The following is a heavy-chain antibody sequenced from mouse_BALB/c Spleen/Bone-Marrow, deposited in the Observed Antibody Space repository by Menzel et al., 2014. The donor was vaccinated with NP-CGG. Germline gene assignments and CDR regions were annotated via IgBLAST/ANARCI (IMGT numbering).Heavy chain of an antibody. Sequence: QVQLQQPGAELVKPGASVKMSCKASGYSFTSYWMHWVKQRPGQGLEWIGVIDPSDSYTSYNQKFKGKATMTVDTSSSTACMQLSSLTSEDSAVYYCTRDDYDYYVKDYWGQGTSVTVSS. CDR2: IDPSDSYT. CDR1: GYSFTSYW. D-gene: IGHD2-4*01. J-gene: IGHJ4*01. CDR3: TRDDYDYYVKDY. V-gene: IGHV1S127*01.